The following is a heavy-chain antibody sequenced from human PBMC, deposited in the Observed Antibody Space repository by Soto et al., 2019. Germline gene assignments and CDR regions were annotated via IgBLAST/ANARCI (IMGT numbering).Heavy chain of an antibody. CDR1: GGTFSSYA. D-gene: IGHD6-13*01. V-gene: IGHV1-69*13. Sequence: SVKVSCKASGGTFSSYAISWVRQAPGQGLEWMGGIIPIFGTANYAQKFQGRVTITADESTSTAYMELSSLRSEDTAVYYCARDPGSSSWHPNGYYYYGMDVWGQGTTVTVSS. J-gene: IGHJ6*02. CDR2: IIPIFGTA. CDR3: ARDPGSSSWHPNGYYYYGMDV.